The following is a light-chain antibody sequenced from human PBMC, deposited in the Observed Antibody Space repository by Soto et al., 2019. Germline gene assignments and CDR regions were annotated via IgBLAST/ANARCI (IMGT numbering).Light chain of an antibody. V-gene: IGLV2-8*01. CDR2: EVS. CDR1: SSDVGGYNY. J-gene: IGLJ2*01. CDR3: SSYAGSNNFV. Sequence: QSALTQPPSASGSPGQSVTISCTGTSSDVGGYNYVSWYQQHPGKAPKLMIYEVSKRPSGVPDRFSGSKSGNTASLNVSGLQAEDEADYYCSSYAGSNNFVFGGGTKLTVL.